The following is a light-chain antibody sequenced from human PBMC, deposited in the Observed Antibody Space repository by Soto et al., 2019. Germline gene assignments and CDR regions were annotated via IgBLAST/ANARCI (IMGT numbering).Light chain of an antibody. CDR1: QSISIY. J-gene: IGKJ1*01. CDR2: ASS. CDR3: QQTYSNPRT. V-gene: IGKV1-39*01. Sequence: DIQMTQSPSSLSASVGDRVTITCRTSQSISIYLNWYQQIPGKAPKXLIYASSNLHTGVPSRFSGSGSGTDFTLTISSLQPEDSATYYCQQTYSNPRTFGQGTKVDIK.